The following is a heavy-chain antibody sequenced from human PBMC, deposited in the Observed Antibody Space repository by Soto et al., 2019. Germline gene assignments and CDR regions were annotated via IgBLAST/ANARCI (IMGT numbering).Heavy chain of an antibody. CDR2: IYSGGST. V-gene: IGHV3-66*01. J-gene: IGHJ4*02. Sequence: GGSLRLSCAASGFTVSSNYMSWVRQAPGKGLEWVSVIYSGGSTYYADSVKGRFTISRDNSKNTLYLQMNSLRAEDTAVYYCARSKMDTAMALFDYWGQGTLVTVSS. D-gene: IGHD5-18*01. CDR1: GFTVSSNY. CDR3: ARSKMDTAMALFDY.